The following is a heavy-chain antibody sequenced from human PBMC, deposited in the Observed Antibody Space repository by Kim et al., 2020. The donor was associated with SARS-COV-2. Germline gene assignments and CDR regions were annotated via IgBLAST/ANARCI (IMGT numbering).Heavy chain of an antibody. D-gene: IGHD2-21*01. CDR2: LNSFGNYI. V-gene: IGHV3-21*01. Sequence: GGSLRLSCAASGFAFSAYSMNWVRQAPGKGLEWVSALNSFGNYIYYADSVKGRFTISRDNAKDSLYLQMNNLRGEDTGVYYCARARRGGSYYYGMDVWGPRTTGTVPS. J-gene: IGHJ6*02. CDR1: GFAFSAYS. CDR3: ARARRGGSYYYGMDV.